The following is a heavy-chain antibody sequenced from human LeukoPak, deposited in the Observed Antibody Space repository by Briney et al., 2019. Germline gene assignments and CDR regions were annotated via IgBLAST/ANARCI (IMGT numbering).Heavy chain of an antibody. V-gene: IGHV3-7*01. CDR3: ARDRGWIQHDI. CDR1: GFAFSDSW. Sequence: PGGSLRHSCAASGFAFSDSWMTWIRQAPGKRLEWVAFIKGDGSAKKYVDSVKGRFTISRDNAKNSLFLQMNSLRAEDTAVYYCARDRGWIQHDIWGQGTMVTVSS. D-gene: IGHD5-18*01. J-gene: IGHJ3*02. CDR2: IKGDGSAK.